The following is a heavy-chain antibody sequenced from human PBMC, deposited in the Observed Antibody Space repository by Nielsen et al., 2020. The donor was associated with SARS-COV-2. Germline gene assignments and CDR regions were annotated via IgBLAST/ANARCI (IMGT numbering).Heavy chain of an antibody. D-gene: IGHD2-15*01. CDR1: GFTFSSYA. J-gene: IGHJ3*02. V-gene: IGHV3-64D*06. CDR2: ISSNGGST. Sequence: GGSLKISCSASGFTFSSYAMHWVRQAPGKGLEYVSAISSNGGSTYYADSVKGRFTISRDNSKNTLYLQMSSLRAEDTAVYYCVKGGVVVVAATVLAFDIWGQGTMVTVSS. CDR3: VKGGVVVVAATVLAFDI.